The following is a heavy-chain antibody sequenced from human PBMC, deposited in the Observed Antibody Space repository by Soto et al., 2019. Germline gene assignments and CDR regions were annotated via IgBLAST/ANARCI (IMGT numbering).Heavy chain of an antibody. CDR2: INGYDGDR. V-gene: IGHV1-18*01. D-gene: IGHD2-21*02. CDR3: ARLQLGGDRMLNWFDP. CDR1: GYIFTNCG. Sequence: ASVKVSCKAQGYIFTNCGIGWVRQAPGHGLEWMGLINGYDGDRKVAQKFQDRVSLTTDTATDTAYMELKSLRSGDTAVYHCARLQLGGDRMLNWFDPWGQGTLVTVSS. J-gene: IGHJ5*02.